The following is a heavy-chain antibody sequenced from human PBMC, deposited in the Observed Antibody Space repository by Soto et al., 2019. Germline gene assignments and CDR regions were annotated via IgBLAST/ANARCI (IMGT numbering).Heavy chain of an antibody. CDR3: ARDREADCGGDCYFNWFDP. CDR1: GGTFSSYA. CDR2: IIPIFGTA. Sequence: QVQLVQSGAEVKKPGSSVKVSCKASGGTFSSYAISWVRQAPGQGLEWMGGIIPIFGTANYAQKFQGRVTITADKSTSTAYMELSSLISEDTAVYYCARDREADCGGDCYFNWFDPWGQGTLVTVSS. V-gene: IGHV1-69*06. J-gene: IGHJ5*02. D-gene: IGHD2-21*02.